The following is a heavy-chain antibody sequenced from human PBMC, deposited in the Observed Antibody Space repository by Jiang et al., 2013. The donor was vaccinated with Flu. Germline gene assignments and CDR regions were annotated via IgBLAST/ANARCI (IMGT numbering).Heavy chain of an antibody. Sequence: GSGLVKPSETLSLTCTVSGGSISSYYWSWIRQPPGKGLEWIGYIYYSGSTNYNPSLKSRVTISVDTSKNQFSLKLSSVTAADTAVYYCARVGQQLDPHFDYWGQGTLVTVSS. V-gene: IGHV4-59*01. CDR3: ARVGQQLDPHFDY. D-gene: IGHD6-13*01. CDR1: GGSISSYY. J-gene: IGHJ4*02. CDR2: IYYSGST.